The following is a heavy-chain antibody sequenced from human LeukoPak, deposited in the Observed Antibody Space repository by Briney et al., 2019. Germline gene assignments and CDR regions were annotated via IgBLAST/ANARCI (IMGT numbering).Heavy chain of an antibody. D-gene: IGHD6-19*01. CDR2: IYHSGST. Sequence: SETLSLTCTVSGGSISSYYWSWIRQSPGKGLEWIGYIYHSGSTSYNPSLKTRVTISIDTSKNHFSLRLTSVTAADTAVYYCAREMAGTSVFDYWGQGTLVTVSS. CDR3: AREMAGTSVFDY. J-gene: IGHJ4*02. V-gene: IGHV4-59*01. CDR1: GGSISSYY.